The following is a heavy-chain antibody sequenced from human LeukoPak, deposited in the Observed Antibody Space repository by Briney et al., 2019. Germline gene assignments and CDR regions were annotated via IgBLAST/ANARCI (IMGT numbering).Heavy chain of an antibody. CDR2: IYPGDSDT. V-gene: IGHV5-51*01. CDR3: ARHSEPLTAESLFGY. D-gene: IGHD1-14*01. CDR1: GYSFTSYW. J-gene: IGHJ4*02. Sequence: GESLKISCKGSGYSFTSYWIGWVRQMPGKGLECMGIIYPGDSDTRYSPSFQGQVTISADKSISTAYLQWSSLKASDTAMYYCARHSEPLTAESLFGYWGQGTLVTVSS.